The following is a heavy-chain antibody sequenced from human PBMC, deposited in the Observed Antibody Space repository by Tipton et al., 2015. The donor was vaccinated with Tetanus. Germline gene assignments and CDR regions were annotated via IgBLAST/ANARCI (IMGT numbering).Heavy chain of an antibody. CDR1: GGTFSSYA. Sequence: QVQLVQSGAEVKKPGSSVKVSCKASGGTFSSYAISWVRQAPGQGLEWMGGIIPIFGTANYAQKFQGRVTITADKSTSTAYMELSSLRSEDTAVYYCASSNYYDSSGYPYYFDYWGQGTLVTVSS. V-gene: IGHV1-69*14. J-gene: IGHJ4*02. CDR3: ASSNYYDSSGYPYYFDY. CDR2: IIPIFGTA. D-gene: IGHD3-22*01.